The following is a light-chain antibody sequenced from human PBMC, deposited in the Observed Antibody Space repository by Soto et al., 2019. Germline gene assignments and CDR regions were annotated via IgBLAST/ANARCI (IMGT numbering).Light chain of an antibody. CDR3: QQYGTFRT. J-gene: IGKJ1*01. V-gene: IGKV3-20*01. Sequence: EIVLTQSPGTLSLSPGERATLSCRASQSVSNYLAWYQQKPGQAPRLLIYGASSRATGIPDRFSGSGSGTDFTITISRLEHEDFAVYYCQQYGTFRTFGQGTKVEIK. CDR2: GAS. CDR1: QSVSNY.